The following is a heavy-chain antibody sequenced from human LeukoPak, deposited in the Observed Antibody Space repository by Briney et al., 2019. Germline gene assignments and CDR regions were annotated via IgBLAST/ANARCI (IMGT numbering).Heavy chain of an antibody. Sequence: PSETLSLTCTVSGGSISSGGYYSSWIRQHPGKGLEWIGYIYYSGSTYYNPSLKSRVTISVDTSKNQFSLKLSSVTAADTAVYYCARTTYYYDSSGYYADAFDIWGQGTMVTVSS. J-gene: IGHJ3*02. V-gene: IGHV4-31*03. D-gene: IGHD3-22*01. CDR3: ARTTYYYDSSGYYADAFDI. CDR2: IYYSGST. CDR1: GGSISSGGYY.